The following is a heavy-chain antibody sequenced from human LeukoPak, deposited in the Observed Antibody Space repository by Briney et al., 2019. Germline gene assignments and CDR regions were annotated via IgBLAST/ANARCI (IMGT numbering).Heavy chain of an antibody. CDR3: AKDISNSSSH. D-gene: IGHD6-6*01. CDR2: VSWNSGSI. Sequence: GGSLRLSCAASGFTFDDYAMHWVRQAPGKGLEWVSGVSWNSGSIGYADSVKGRFTISRDNAKNSLYLQMNSLRAEDTALYYCAKDISNSSSHWGQGTLVTVSS. CDR1: GFTFDDYA. J-gene: IGHJ4*02. V-gene: IGHV3-9*01.